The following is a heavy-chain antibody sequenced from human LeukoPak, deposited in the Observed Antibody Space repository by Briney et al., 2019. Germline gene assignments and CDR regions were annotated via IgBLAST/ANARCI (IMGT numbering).Heavy chain of an antibody. Sequence: SETLSPTCTVSGGSISSYYWSWIRQPPGKGLEWIGYIYYSGSTNYNPSLKSRVTISVDTSKNQFSLKLSSVTAADTAVYYCARAVAGTSYFDYWGQGTLVTVSS. V-gene: IGHV4-59*08. J-gene: IGHJ4*02. CDR3: ARAVAGTSYFDY. CDR1: GGSISSYY. D-gene: IGHD6-19*01. CDR2: IYYSGST.